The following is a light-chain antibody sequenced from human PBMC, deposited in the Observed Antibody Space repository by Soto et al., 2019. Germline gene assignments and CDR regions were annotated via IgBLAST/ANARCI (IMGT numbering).Light chain of an antibody. Sequence: IQLTQSPSSLSASVGDRVTITCRASQGISSYLAWYQQKPGEAPKLLIYGASTLQSGVPSRFSGSESGTDFNLTISSLQHEDFATYYCQQLKSYPLTFGPGTKVDIK. CDR3: QQLKSYPLT. CDR2: GAS. CDR1: QGISSY. J-gene: IGKJ3*01. V-gene: IGKV1-9*01.